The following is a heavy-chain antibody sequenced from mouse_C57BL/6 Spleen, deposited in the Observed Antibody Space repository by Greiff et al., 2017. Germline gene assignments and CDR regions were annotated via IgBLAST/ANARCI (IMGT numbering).Heavy chain of an antibody. D-gene: IGHD1-1*01. J-gene: IGHJ2*01. Sequence: VKLMESGAELVRPGASVTLSCKASGYTFTDYEMHWVKQTPVHGLEWIGAIDPETGGTAYNQKFKGKAILTADKSSSTAYMELRSLTSEDSAVYYCTRSRYQQDFDYWGQGTTLTVSS. CDR3: TRSRYQQDFDY. V-gene: IGHV1-15*01. CDR2: IDPETGGT. CDR1: GYTFTDYE.